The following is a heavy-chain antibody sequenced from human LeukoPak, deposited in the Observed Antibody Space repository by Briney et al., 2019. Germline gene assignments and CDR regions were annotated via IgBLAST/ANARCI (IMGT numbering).Heavy chain of an antibody. J-gene: IGHJ4*02. CDR1: GLTFSSYS. V-gene: IGHV3-21*01. CDR2: ISSSSSYI. Sequence: GGSLRLSCAASGLTFSSYSMNWVRQAPGKGLEWVSSISSSSSYIYYADSVKGRFTISRDNAKNSLYLQMHSLRAEDTAVYYCARRSADYVWGSYRSPPDYWGQGTLVTVSS. D-gene: IGHD3-16*02. CDR3: ARRSADYVWGSYRSPPDY.